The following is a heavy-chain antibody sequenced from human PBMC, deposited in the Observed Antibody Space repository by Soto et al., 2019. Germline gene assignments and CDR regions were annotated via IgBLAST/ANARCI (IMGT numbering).Heavy chain of an antibody. CDR1: GGSVSSGSYY. Sequence: QVQLQESGPGLVKPSETLSLTCTVSGGSVSSGSYYWSWIRQPPGKGLEWIGYIYYSGSTNYNPSLKSRVTISVDTSKNQFSLKLSSVTAADTAVYYCARVAGHFDYWGQGTLVTVSS. V-gene: IGHV4-61*01. CDR2: IYYSGST. J-gene: IGHJ4*02. CDR3: ARVAGHFDY.